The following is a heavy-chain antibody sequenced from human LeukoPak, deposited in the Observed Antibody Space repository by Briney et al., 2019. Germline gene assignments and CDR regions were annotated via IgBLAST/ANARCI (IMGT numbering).Heavy chain of an antibody. J-gene: IGHJ5*02. V-gene: IGHV3-74*01. CDR1: GFTLNKYG. Sequence: GGSLRLSCEASGFTLNKYGMHWVRHAPGKGLVWVSRITGDGSDIAYADSVKGRFTVSRDDAKNTLFIQMTSLRVEDTAIYYCARDAYTTTSNWLDPWGQGTLVTVSS. CDR2: ITGDGSDI. D-gene: IGHD4-17*01. CDR3: ARDAYTTTSNWLDP.